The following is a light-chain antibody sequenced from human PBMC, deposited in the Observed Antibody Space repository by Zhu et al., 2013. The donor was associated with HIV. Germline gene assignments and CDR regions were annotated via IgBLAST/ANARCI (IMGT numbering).Light chain of an antibody. V-gene: IGKV3-20*01. J-gene: IGKJ5*01. CDR2: GAS. CDR3: QQYSSAPSIT. Sequence: EIVLTQSPGTLSLSPGERATLSCRASQSVSSSYLAWYQQKPGQAPRLLIYGASSRATGIPDRFSGSGSGTDFTLTISRLEPEDFAVYYCQQYSSAPSITFGQGTRLDIK. CDR1: QSVSSSY.